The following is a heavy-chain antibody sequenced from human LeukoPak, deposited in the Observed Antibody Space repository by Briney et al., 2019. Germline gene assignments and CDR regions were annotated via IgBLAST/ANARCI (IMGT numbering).Heavy chain of an antibody. CDR3: ARPRTLYDILTVSFHH. Sequence: GGSLRLSCAASGFTFSSYSMNWVRQAPGKGLEWVSYISSSSSTIYYADSVKGRFTISRDNAKNSLYLQMNSLRAEDTALYYCARPRTLYDILTVSFHHWGQGTWVTVSS. CDR1: GFTFSSYS. D-gene: IGHD3-9*01. J-gene: IGHJ1*01. CDR2: ISSSSSTI. V-gene: IGHV3-48*01.